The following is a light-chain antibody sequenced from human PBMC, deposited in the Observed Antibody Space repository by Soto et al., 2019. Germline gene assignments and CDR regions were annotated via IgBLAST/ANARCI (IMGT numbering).Light chain of an antibody. CDR3: QQYGSSPPT. Sequence: IVLTQSPGTLSLSPGESATLSCRASQSVSSSYLAWYQQKPGQAPRLLIYGISNRATGIPDRFSGSGSGTDFSLTISRLEPEDFAVYYCQQYGSSPPTFGQGTRLEIK. J-gene: IGKJ5*01. CDR1: QSVSSSY. CDR2: GIS. V-gene: IGKV3-20*01.